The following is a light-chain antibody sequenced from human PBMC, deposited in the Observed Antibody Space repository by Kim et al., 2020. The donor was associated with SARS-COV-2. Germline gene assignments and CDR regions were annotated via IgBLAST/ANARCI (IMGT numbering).Light chain of an antibody. CDR2: YDS. V-gene: IGLV3-21*04. J-gene: IGLJ2*01. CDR3: QVWDSSSDHRVV. Sequence: SYIVTQPPSVSVAPGKTARITCGGTSIGSKSVHWYQQKPGQAPVLVISYDSDRPSGIPERFSGSNSGNTATLTISRVEAGDEADYYCQVWDSSSDHRVVFGGGTQLTVL. CDR1: SIGSKS.